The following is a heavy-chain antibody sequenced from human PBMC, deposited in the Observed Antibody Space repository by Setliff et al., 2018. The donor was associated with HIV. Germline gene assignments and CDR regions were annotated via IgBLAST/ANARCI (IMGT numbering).Heavy chain of an antibody. CDR3: ARLVRGGSGHYFDY. Sequence: SETLSLTCAVSGVTFSSNKYYWGWIRQPPGKGLEWIGTVFYSGSTSYSPPLKSRVTISVDTSKNQFSLKLKSVTAADTALYYCARLVRGGSGHYFDYWGQGKLVTVSS. D-gene: IGHD3-10*01. CDR2: VFYSGST. J-gene: IGHJ4*02. V-gene: IGHV4-39*07. CDR1: GVTFSSNKYY.